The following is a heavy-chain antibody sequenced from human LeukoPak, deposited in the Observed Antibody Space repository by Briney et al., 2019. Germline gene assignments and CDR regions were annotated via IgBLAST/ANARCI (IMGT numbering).Heavy chain of an antibody. Sequence: PGGSLRLSCPASGFIFGDYTMNWVRQAPGKGLEWVGFIRSKAYGGTTEYAASVKGRSTISRDDSKSIAYLQMTSLRPEDTAVYYCTRGSRTYYYYGMDVWGQGTTVTVSS. CDR3: TRGSRTYYYYGMDV. V-gene: IGHV3-49*04. CDR1: GFIFGDYT. J-gene: IGHJ6*02. CDR2: IRSKAYGGTT. D-gene: IGHD3/OR15-3a*01.